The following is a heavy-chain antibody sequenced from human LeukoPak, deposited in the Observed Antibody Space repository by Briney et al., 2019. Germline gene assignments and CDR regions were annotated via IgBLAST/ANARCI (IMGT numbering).Heavy chain of an antibody. D-gene: IGHD2-15*01. CDR1: GGTFSSYA. CDR3: AGYCSRGSCYDLYFDY. CDR2: IIPIFGTA. Sequence: SGKVSCKAAGGTFSSYAISWVRQPPGQGLEWMGGIIPIFGTANYAQKFQGRVTITTDESTSTAYTELSSLRSEDTAVYYCAGYCSRGSCYDLYFDYWGQGTLVTVSS. V-gene: IGHV1-69*05. J-gene: IGHJ4*02.